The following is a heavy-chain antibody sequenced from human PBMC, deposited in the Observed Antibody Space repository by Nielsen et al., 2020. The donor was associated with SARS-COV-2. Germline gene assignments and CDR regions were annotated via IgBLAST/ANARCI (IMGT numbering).Heavy chain of an antibody. CDR2: IDSGGST. D-gene: IGHD4-11*01. Sequence: GESLKISCAVSGFTVTSNSMNWVRQAPGKGLEWVSVIDSGGSTFYADSVKGRFTISRDNSKNTLYLQMNSLRAEDSAVYYRARDSDYRVNGMDVWGQGTTVTVSS. CDR3: ARDSDYRVNGMDV. V-gene: IGHV3-53*01. J-gene: IGHJ6*02. CDR1: GFTVTSNS.